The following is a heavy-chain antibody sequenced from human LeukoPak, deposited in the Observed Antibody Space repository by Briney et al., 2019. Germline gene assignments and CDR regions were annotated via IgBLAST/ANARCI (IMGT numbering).Heavy chain of an antibody. V-gene: IGHV4-59*08. Sequence: PSETLSLTCTVSGDSISSYYWTWIRQPPGKGLEWIGYIYNNRNTNYSPSLKSRVTISVGTSENQFSLKLNSGTAADTAVYYCARRNVLTEGEAFDVWGQGTMVTVSS. D-gene: IGHD3-16*01. J-gene: IGHJ3*01. CDR1: GDSISSYY. CDR2: IYNNRNT. CDR3: ARRNVLTEGEAFDV.